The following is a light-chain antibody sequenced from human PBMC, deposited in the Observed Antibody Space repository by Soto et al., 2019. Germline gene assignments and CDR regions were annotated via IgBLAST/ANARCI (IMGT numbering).Light chain of an antibody. CDR3: QQYSTYPWT. V-gene: IGKV1-5*03. CDR2: KAS. CDR1: QSISSW. J-gene: IGKJ1*01. Sequence: DIQMTKSPSTLSASIGDRVTITCRASQSISSWLAWFQQKPGKAPKLLVYKASSLQSGVPSRLSGSGPGTEFPLTNSSPQPDDFATYYCQQYSTYPWTFGQGTKVEIK.